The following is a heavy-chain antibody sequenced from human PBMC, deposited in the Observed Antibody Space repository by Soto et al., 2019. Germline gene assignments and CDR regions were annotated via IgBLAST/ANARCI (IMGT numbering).Heavy chain of an antibody. Sequence: SETLSLTCAVYGGSLGGDYWTWIRQAPGKGLKWIGEINHSGTINFDPSLRSRLTISLDTSKKEFSLKLSSVTDADTATYYCARADRTLVTSYSLDVWGQGTTVTVSS. CDR2: INHSGTI. CDR3: ARADRTLVTSYSLDV. V-gene: IGHV4-34*01. D-gene: IGHD2-21*02. J-gene: IGHJ6*02. CDR1: GGSLGGDY.